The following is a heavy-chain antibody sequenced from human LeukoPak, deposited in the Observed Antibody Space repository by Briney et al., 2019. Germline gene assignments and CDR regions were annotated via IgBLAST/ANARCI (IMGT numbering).Heavy chain of an antibody. V-gene: IGHV5-51*01. Sequence: GESLKISCKGSGYSFTSYWIGWVRQMPGKGLECIGIIYPGDSDTRYSPSFQGQVTISADKSISTAYLQWSSLTASDTAMYYCARHETGPYFDYWGQGTLVTVSS. J-gene: IGHJ4*02. CDR1: GYSFTSYW. CDR2: IYPGDSDT. D-gene: IGHD1-1*01. CDR3: ARHETGPYFDY.